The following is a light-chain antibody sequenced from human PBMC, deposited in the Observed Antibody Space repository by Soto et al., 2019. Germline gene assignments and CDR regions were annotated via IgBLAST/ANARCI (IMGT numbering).Light chain of an antibody. V-gene: IGLV2-14*01. CDR2: EVS. CDR1: SSDVGGYNY. Sequence: QSVLTQPASVSGSPGQSITISCTGTSSDVGGYNYISWYQQYPGKAPKLMISEVSNRPSGVSYRFSGSKSGNTASLTISGLQAEDEADYYCSSYRSSTTYVFGTGTKATVL. J-gene: IGLJ1*01. CDR3: SSYRSSTTYV.